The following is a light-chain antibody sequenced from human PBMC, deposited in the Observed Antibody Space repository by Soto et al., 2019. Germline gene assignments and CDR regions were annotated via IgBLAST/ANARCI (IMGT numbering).Light chain of an antibody. Sequence: NFMLTQPHSVSESPGKTVTISCTRSSGSIASNYVQWYQHRPGSAPTTVIYEDNQRPSGVPDRFSGSIDSSSNSASLTISGLKTEDEADYYCQSYDSSTVVFGGGTKLTVL. CDR2: EDN. CDR1: SGSIASNY. J-gene: IGLJ2*01. V-gene: IGLV6-57*03. CDR3: QSYDSSTVV.